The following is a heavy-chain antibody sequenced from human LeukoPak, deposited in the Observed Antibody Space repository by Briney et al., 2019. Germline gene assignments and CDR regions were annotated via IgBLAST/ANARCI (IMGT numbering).Heavy chain of an antibody. Sequence: PGGSLRLSCAASGFTFSTYNMNWVRQAPGKGLEWVSSISSGSTSKYYADSVKGRFTISRDNSKNTLYLQMNSLRAEDTAVYHCAVGATIIDYWGQGTLVTVSS. CDR1: GFTFSTYN. J-gene: IGHJ4*02. D-gene: IGHD1-26*01. CDR2: ISSGSTSK. CDR3: AVGATIIDY. V-gene: IGHV3-21*01.